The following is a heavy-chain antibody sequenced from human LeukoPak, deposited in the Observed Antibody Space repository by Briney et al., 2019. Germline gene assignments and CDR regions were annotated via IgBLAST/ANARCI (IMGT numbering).Heavy chain of an antibody. V-gene: IGHV4-39*07. J-gene: IGHJ6*02. Sequence: SETLSLTCIVSDGSISNYYWGWIRQPPGKGLEWIGSIYYSGSTYYNPSLKSRVTISVDTSKNQFSLKLSSVTAADTAVYYCARESYYYYGMDVWGQGTTVTVSS. CDR2: IYYSGST. CDR1: DGSISNYY. CDR3: ARESYYYYGMDV.